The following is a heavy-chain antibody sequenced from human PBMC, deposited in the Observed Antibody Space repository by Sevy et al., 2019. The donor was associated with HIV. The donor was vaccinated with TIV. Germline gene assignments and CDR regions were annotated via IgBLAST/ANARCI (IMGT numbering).Heavy chain of an antibody. J-gene: IGHJ5*02. CDR3: ARGFAFGVVPPTNNWFDP. CDR1: GGSFSGYY. CDR2: INHSGST. Sequence: SENLSLTCAVYGGSFSGYYWSWIRQPPGKGLEWIGEINHSGSTNYNPSLKSRVTISVDTSKNQFSLKLSSVTAADTAVYYCARGFAFGVVPPTNNWFDPWGQGTLVTVSS. V-gene: IGHV4-34*01. D-gene: IGHD3-3*01.